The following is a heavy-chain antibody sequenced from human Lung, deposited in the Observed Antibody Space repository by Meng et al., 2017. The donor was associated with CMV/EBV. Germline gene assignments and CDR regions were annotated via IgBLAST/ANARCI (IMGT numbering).Heavy chain of an antibody. CDR1: AYTFSGYY. Sequence: ASXXVSXKAFAYTFSGYYLHWVRQAPGQGREWMGWINANSGGTNYAQKFQGRVTMTRDTAIGTAYMSLSRLRSDDTAVYYCARGSYYYDSSGPLDPWGQGXLVTVSS. J-gene: IGHJ5*02. CDR3: ARGSYYYDSSGPLDP. D-gene: IGHD3-22*01. CDR2: INANSGGT. V-gene: IGHV1-2*02.